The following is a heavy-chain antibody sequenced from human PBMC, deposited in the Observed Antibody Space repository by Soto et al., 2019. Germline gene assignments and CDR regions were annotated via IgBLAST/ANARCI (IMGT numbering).Heavy chain of an antibody. CDR1: GDSISSGDYY. CDR2: IYYSGNT. J-gene: IGHJ4*02. V-gene: IGHV4-30-4*01. D-gene: IGHD5-18*01. Sequence: QVQLRESGPGLVKPSQTLSLTCTVSGDSISSGDYYWSWIRQPPGKGLEWIGCIYYSGNTYYNPSLKRRFSISVDTPTNQVSLQLSSVTVADTAVYYCARDFKRYGSPPCPLEYWGLGTLVTVSS. CDR3: ARDFKRYGSPPCPLEY.